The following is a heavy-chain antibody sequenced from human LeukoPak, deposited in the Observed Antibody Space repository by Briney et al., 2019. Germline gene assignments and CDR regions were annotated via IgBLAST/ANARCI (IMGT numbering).Heavy chain of an antibody. V-gene: IGHV1-2*02. J-gene: IGHJ4*02. CDR2: INPNSGGT. D-gene: IGHD4-11*01. CDR1: GYTFTGYY. Sequence: ASVKVSCKASGYTFTGYYIHWVRQAPGQGLVWMVWINPNSGGTNYAQKFQGRVTMTRDTSISTAYMELSRLTSDDTAVYYCARDAIVRDYSNSDYWGQGTLVTVSS. CDR3: ARDAIVRDYSNSDY.